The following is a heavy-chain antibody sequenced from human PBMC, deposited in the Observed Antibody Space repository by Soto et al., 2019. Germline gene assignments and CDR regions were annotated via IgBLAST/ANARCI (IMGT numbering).Heavy chain of an antibody. D-gene: IGHD2-2*01. J-gene: IGHJ3*02. Sequence: PGGSLRLSCAASGFTFSSYSMNWVRQAPGKGLEWVSSISSSSSYIYYADSVKGRFTISRDNAKNSLYLQMNSLRAEDTAVYYCARDGGYCSSTSCYVSAFDIWGQGTMVTVSS. CDR1: GFTFSSYS. CDR3: ARDGGYCSSTSCYVSAFDI. V-gene: IGHV3-21*01. CDR2: ISSSSSYI.